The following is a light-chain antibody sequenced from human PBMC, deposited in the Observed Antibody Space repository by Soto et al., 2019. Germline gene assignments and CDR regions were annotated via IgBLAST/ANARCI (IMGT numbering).Light chain of an antibody. CDR3: QQYYTTLS. J-gene: IGKJ4*01. CDR2: WAS. V-gene: IGKV4-1*01. Sequence: DIVMTQSPDSLAVSLGERATINCKSSQSVLYNSDNKNYLAWYQQKAGQPPKLLIYWASTRDSGLPDRFSGSGSGEDFTLTITNLQAEDVAVYYCQQYYTTLSFGGGTKVEIK. CDR1: QSVLYNSDNKNY.